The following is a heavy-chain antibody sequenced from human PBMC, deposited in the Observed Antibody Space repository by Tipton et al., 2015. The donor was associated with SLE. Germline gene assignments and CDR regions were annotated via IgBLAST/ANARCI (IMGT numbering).Heavy chain of an antibody. D-gene: IGHD4-17*01. CDR3: AADYGDYADPLGY. Sequence: TLSLTCTVSGGSISSSSYYWGWIRQPPGKGLGWIGSIYRSGSTHYNPSLKSRVNISVDTSKNQFSLKLSSVTAADTAVYYCAADYGDYADPLGYWGQGTLVTVSS. CDR1: GGSISSSSYY. J-gene: IGHJ4*02. V-gene: IGHV4-39*07. CDR2: IYRSGST.